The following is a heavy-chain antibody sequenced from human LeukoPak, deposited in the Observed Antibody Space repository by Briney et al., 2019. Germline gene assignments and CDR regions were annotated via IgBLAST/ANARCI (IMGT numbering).Heavy chain of an antibody. CDR3: LTDGRTRYYYDHGDY. J-gene: IGHJ4*02. Sequence: GGSLRLSCAASGFTFFNAWMNWVRQAPGKGLEWVGRIRSNSDGGTVDYAAPVKGRFTISRDDSKNTLFLQMSSLKTEDTAVYYCLTDGRTRYYYDHGDYWGQGTLVTVSS. D-gene: IGHD3-22*01. V-gene: IGHV3-15*07. CDR2: IRSNSDGGTV. CDR1: GFTFFNAW.